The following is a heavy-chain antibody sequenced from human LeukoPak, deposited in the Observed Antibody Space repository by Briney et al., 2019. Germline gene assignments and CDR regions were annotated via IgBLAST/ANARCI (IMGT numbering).Heavy chain of an antibody. CDR1: GFTFSSYG. D-gene: IGHD4-17*01. CDR3: ARDLSSYGDYVAV. V-gene: IGHV3-48*04. CDR2: ISSSGSTI. Sequence: GGSLRLSCAASGFTFSSYGMHWVRQAPGKGLEWVSYISSSGSTIYYADSVKGRFTISRDNAKNSLYLQMNSLRAEDTAVYYCARDLSSYGDYVAVWGKGTTVTVSS. J-gene: IGHJ6*04.